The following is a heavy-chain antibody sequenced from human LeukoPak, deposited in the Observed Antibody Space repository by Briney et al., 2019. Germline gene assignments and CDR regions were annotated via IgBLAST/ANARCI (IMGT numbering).Heavy chain of an antibody. CDR3: ATKGDSSGWWGKGGDAFDI. CDR2: IYYSGST. Sequence: PSETLSLTCTVSGGSISSYYWSWIRQPPGKGLEWIGYIYYSGSTNYNPSLKSRVTISVDTSKNQFSLKLSSVTAADTAVYYCATKGDSSGWWGKGGDAFDIWGQGTMVTASS. J-gene: IGHJ3*02. V-gene: IGHV4-59*01. D-gene: IGHD6-19*01. CDR1: GGSISSYY.